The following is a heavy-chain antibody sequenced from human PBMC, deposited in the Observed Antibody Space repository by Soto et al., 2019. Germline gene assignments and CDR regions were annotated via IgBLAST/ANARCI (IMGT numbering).Heavy chain of an antibody. CDR3: ARLRDYYGSGSEFDY. V-gene: IGHV4-59*01. D-gene: IGHD3-10*01. CDR1: GGTISSYY. Sequence: AETLSLTCTVSGGTISSYYWSWIRQHPGKGLEWIGYIYYSGSTNYNPSLKSRVTISVDTSKNQFSLKLSSVTAADTAVYYCARLRDYYGSGSEFDYWGQGTLVTVSS. J-gene: IGHJ4*02. CDR2: IYYSGST.